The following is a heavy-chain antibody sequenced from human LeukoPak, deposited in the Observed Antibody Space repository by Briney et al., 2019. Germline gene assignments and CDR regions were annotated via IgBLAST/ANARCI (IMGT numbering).Heavy chain of an antibody. CDR3: AREGGYSYGLPFDY. CDR1: GGSVSSGSYY. D-gene: IGHD5-18*01. J-gene: IGHJ4*02. Sequence: PSETLSLTCTVSGGSVSSGSYYWSWIRQPPGKGLEWIGYIYYSGGTNYNPSLKSRVTISVDTSKNQFSLKLSSVTAADTAVYYCAREGGYSYGLPFDYWGQGTLVTVSS. CDR2: IYYSGGT. V-gene: IGHV4-61*01.